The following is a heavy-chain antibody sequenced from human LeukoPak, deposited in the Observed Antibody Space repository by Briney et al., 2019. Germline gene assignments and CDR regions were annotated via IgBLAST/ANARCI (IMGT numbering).Heavy chain of an antibody. J-gene: IGHJ4*02. CDR1: GFTFSSYV. D-gene: IGHD2-15*01. CDR3: AKVVVFSYYFDY. V-gene: IGHV3-23*01. CDR2: ISGSGGST. Sequence: GGSLRLSCAASGFTFSSYVMSWVRQAPGKGLEWVSAISGSGGSTYYADSVKGRFTISRDNSKNTLYLQMNSLRAKDTAVYYCAKVVVFSYYFDYWGQGTLVTVSS.